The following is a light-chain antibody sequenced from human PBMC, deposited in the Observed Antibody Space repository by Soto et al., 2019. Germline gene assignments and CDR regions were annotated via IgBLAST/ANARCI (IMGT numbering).Light chain of an antibody. J-gene: IGKJ4*01. CDR3: QQYNSHWLS. V-gene: IGKV1-5*03. CDR1: QTINNW. CDR2: RAS. Sequence: DVQMTQSPTTLSASLGDRVTITCRASQTINNWLAWYQQKPGKAPKLLIHRASILESGVPSRFSGSGSGTEFTLTISGLQPDDLATYYCQQYNSHWLSFGGGTKVEIK.